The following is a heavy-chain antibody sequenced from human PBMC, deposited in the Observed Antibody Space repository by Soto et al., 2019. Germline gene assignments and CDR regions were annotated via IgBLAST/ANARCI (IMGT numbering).Heavy chain of an antibody. D-gene: IGHD4-17*01. CDR3: ARDPHSMTTVTADY. J-gene: IGHJ4*02. Sequence: GGSLRLSCAASGFTFSDYYMSWIRQAPGKGLEWVSYISSSGSTIYYADSVKGRFTISRDNAKNSLYLQMNSLRAEDTAVYYCARDPHSMTTVTADYWGQGTLVTVSS. V-gene: IGHV3-11*01. CDR2: ISSSGSTI. CDR1: GFTFSDYY.